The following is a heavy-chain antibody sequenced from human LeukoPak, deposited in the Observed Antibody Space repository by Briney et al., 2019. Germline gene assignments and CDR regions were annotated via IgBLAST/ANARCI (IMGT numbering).Heavy chain of an antibody. J-gene: IGHJ1*01. Sequence: PSETLSLTCAVYGGSFSGYYWGWIRQPPGKGLEWIGEINHSGSTNYNPSLNSRVTMSVDTSKNQFSLKLTSVTAADTAVYYCAREKLYSSSWGFQHWGQGTLVTVSS. V-gene: IGHV4-34*01. D-gene: IGHD6-13*01. CDR1: GGSFSGYY. CDR3: AREKLYSSSWGFQH. CDR2: INHSGST.